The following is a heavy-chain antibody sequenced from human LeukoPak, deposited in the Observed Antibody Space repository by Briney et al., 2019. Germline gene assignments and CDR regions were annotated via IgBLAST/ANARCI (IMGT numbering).Heavy chain of an antibody. CDR1: GFNFSNAW. Sequence: PGGSLRLSCAASGFNFSNAWMNWVRQAPGKGLEWVGRIKSKTDGGTTDYAAHVKGRFTISRDDSKNTLNLQMNSLKTEDTAVYYCTRHRRSGSGSYYSDYWGQGTLVTVSS. D-gene: IGHD1-26*01. CDR2: IKSKTDGGTT. CDR3: TRHRRSGSGSYYSDY. V-gene: IGHV3-15*07. J-gene: IGHJ4*02.